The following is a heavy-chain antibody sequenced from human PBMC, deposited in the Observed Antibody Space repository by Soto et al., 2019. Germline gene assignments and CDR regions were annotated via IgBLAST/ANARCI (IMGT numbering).Heavy chain of an antibody. V-gene: IGHV3-23*01. CDR3: AKKRSVSWSMGCIDF. J-gene: IGHJ4*02. D-gene: IGHD3-16*01. CDR2: ISGNTKDI. CDR1: GFTFSSYA. Sequence: GSLRLSGAASGFTFSSYAMNWVRQAPGKGLEWVSVISGNTKDIYYADSVKGRFTISRENSKNTVFLQMNSLRADDTAIYYCAKKRSVSWSMGCIDFWDQGILVTVYS.